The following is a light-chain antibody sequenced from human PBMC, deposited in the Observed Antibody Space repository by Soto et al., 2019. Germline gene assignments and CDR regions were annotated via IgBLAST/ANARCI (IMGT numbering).Light chain of an antibody. Sequence: EVVLTQSPATLSLSPGERATLSCRASQSVRNFLAWYQQKPGQAPRLLVYDATNRAAGIPARFSGSGSGTDFSLTISSLEPEDFAVYFWQQRTTWLSFGGGTKVEIK. V-gene: IGKV3-11*01. J-gene: IGKJ4*01. CDR2: DAT. CDR1: QSVRNF. CDR3: QQRTTWLS.